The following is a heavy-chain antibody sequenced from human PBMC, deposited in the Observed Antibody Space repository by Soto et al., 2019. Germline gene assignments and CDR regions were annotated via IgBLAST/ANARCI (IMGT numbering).Heavy chain of an antibody. CDR3: ARTHPLRGGAFDI. CDR2: ISYDGSNK. J-gene: IGHJ3*02. D-gene: IGHD3-16*01. Sequence: QVQLVESGGGVVQPGRSLRLSCAASGFTFSSYAMHWVRQAPGKGLEWVAVISYDGSNKYYADSVKGRFTISRDNSKNTLYLQMNSLRAEDTAVYYCARTHPLRGGAFDIWGQGTMVTVSS. V-gene: IGHV3-30-3*01. CDR1: GFTFSSYA.